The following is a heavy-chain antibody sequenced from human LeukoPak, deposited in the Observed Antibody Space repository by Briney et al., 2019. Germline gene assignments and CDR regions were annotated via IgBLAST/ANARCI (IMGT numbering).Heavy chain of an antibody. CDR3: ARDPASYYYMDV. J-gene: IGHJ6*03. V-gene: IGHV1-46*01. CDR1: GYTFTSYY. Sequence: ASVKVSCKASGYTFTSYYMHWVRQAPGQGLEWMGIINPSGGSTSYAQKFQGRVTMTRDMSTSTVYMELSSLRSEDTAVYYCARDPASYYYMDVWGKGTTVTVSS. CDR2: INPSGGST.